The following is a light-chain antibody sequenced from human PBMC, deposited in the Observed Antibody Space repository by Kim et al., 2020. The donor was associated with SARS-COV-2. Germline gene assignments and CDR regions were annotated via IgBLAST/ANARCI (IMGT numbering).Light chain of an antibody. Sequence: EIVLTQSPGTLSLSPGERATLSCRASQSVSSSYLAWYQQKPGQAPRLLIYGASSRATGIPDRFSGSGSVTDFTLTISRLEPEDFAVYYCQQYGSSPRVTFGGGTKVDIK. CDR1: QSVSSSY. CDR3: QQYGSSPRVT. V-gene: IGKV3-20*01. CDR2: GAS. J-gene: IGKJ4*02.